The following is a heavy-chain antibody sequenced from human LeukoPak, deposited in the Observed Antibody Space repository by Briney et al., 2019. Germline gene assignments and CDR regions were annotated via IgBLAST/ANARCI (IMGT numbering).Heavy chain of an antibody. CDR1: GFTFSNAW. J-gene: IGHJ3*02. V-gene: IGHV3-7*01. CDR2: IKQDGSEK. CDR3: ARDSSSWYFSGDAFDI. D-gene: IGHD6-13*01. Sequence: GGSLRLSCAASGFTFSNAWMSWVRQAPGKGLEWVANIKQDGSEKYYVDSVKGRFTISRDNAKNSLYLQMNSLRAEDTAVYYCARDSSSWYFSGDAFDIWGQGTMVTVSS.